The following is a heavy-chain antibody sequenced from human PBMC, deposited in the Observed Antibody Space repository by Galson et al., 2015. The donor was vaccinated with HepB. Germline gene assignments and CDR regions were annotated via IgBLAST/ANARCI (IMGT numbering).Heavy chain of an antibody. D-gene: IGHD3-3*01. CDR3: ARVALRPTFGVVIKRYYDYMDV. V-gene: IGHV4-34*01. CDR1: SGSFSNYY. J-gene: IGHJ6*03. CDR2: VNHSGNT. Sequence: SETLSLTCAVYSGSFSNYYWSRIRQPPGKGLEWIGEVNHSGNTNYISSLKSRVTMSVDTSKSQFSLNLSSVTAADTAVYYCARVALRPTFGVVIKRYYDYMDVWGKGTTVTVSS.